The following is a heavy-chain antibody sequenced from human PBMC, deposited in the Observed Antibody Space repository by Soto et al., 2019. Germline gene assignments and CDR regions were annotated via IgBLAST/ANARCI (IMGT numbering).Heavy chain of an antibody. V-gene: IGHV4-30-4*01. J-gene: IGHJ5*01. D-gene: IGHD6-19*01. CDR2: IYYSGST. CDR1: GGSISSGDYY. Sequence: QVQLQESGPGLVKPSQTLSLTCTVSGGSISSGDYYWSWIRQPPGKGLEWIGYIYYSGSTYYNPSLSSRVTITVDTAKNQFSLKLSSVTAADTAVYDCASESSPEASGWFDYWGQGTLVTVSS. CDR3: ASESSPEASGWFDY.